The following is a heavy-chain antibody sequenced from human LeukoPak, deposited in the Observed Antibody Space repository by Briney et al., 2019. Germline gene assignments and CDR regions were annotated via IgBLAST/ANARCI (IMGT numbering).Heavy chain of an antibody. CDR1: GFTFSNYA. Sequence: GGSLRLSCAASGFTFSNYAMHWVRQAPGKGLEYVSAISSSGGSTSYANSVKGRFTISRDNSKNTLYLQMNSLRAEDTAVYYCARDGPMVRGVISTPGIKYYYYYYMDVWGKGTTVTVSS. J-gene: IGHJ6*03. CDR2: ISSSGGST. D-gene: IGHD3-10*01. CDR3: ARDGPMVRGVISTPGIKYYYYYYMDV. V-gene: IGHV3-64*01.